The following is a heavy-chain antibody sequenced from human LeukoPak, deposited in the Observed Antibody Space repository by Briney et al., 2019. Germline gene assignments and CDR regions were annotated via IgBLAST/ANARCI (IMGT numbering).Heavy chain of an antibody. J-gene: IGHJ4*02. CDR1: GYTFTIYG. D-gene: IGHD2-15*01. CDR2: ISAYGNT. Sequence: ASVKLSCKTSGYTFTIYGISWVRQAPGQGLEWMGLISAYGNTNYAQNLQGRVTMTTDTSTSTACMELRSLRSDDTAVYYCARGIIGYYFDYWGQGTLVTVSS. CDR3: ARGIIGYYFDY. V-gene: IGHV1-18*01.